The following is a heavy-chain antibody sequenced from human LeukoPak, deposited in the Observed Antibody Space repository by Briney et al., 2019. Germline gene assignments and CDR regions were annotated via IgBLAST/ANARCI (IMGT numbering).Heavy chain of an antibody. CDR1: GGSISSSSYY. CDR2: IYYSGST. Sequence: PSETLSLTCTVSGGSISSSSYYWGWIRQPPGKGLEWIGSIYYSGSTYYNPSLKSRVTISVDTSKNQFSLKLSSVTAADTAVYYCARDRVGYCSSTSCHPKGYYYYMDVWGKGTTVTISS. V-gene: IGHV4-39*07. J-gene: IGHJ6*03. D-gene: IGHD2-2*03. CDR3: ARDRVGYCSSTSCHPKGYYYYMDV.